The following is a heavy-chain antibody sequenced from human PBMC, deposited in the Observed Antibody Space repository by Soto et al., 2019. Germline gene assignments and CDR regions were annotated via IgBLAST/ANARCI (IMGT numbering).Heavy chain of an antibody. J-gene: IGHJ4*02. CDR3: ARDATMFDTDGYYYYFDY. D-gene: IGHD3-3*01. CDR1: GGSISCDYY. CDR2: IFYSGTI. V-gene: IGHV4-30-4*01. Sequence: SETLSLTCTVSGGSISCDYYWSLIRQAPGKGLEWIGNIFYSGTIYYNPSLKTRATISVDTSKNQFSLKLTSVTAADTAVYYCARDATMFDTDGYYYYFDYWGQGALVTVSS.